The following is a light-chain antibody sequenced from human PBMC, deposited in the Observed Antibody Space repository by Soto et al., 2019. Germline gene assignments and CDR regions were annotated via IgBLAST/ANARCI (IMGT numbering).Light chain of an antibody. CDR3: LSFDSSLSVV. Sequence: QSVLTQPPSVSGAPGQRVTISCTGSSSNIGAGYDVHWYQQLPGRAPKLLIYGNTNRPSGVPDRFYSSKSGTSASLAITGLHAEDEADYYCLSFDSSLSVVFGGGTKLTVL. J-gene: IGLJ2*01. V-gene: IGLV1-40*01. CDR2: GNT. CDR1: SSNIGAGYD.